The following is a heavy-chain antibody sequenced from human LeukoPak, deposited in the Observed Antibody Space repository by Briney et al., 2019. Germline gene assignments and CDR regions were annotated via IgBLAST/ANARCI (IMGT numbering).Heavy chain of an antibody. V-gene: IGHV4-39*01. CDR1: GGPISSSSYY. CDR3: ARHSSYYGNFDY. CDR2: IYHSGSS. D-gene: IGHD3-10*01. Sequence: PSETLSLTCTVSGGPISSSSYYWGWIRQPPGKGLEWIGRIYHSGSSYYNPSLKRRVTISVDTSKNQFSLKLSSVTAADTAVYYCARHSSYYGNFDYWGQGTLVTVSS. J-gene: IGHJ4*02.